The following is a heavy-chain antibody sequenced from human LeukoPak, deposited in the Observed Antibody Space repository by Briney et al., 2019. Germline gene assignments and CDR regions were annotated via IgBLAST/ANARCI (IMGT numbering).Heavy chain of an antibody. CDR3: ARVGYSGYDLGAFDI. D-gene: IGHD5-12*01. J-gene: IGHJ3*02. Sequence: PSETLSLTCTVSGGSISSHFWSWIRQPPGKGLEWIGYIFYSGTTKYNPSLRSRVTISADTSKNQFSLKLSSVTAADTAVYYCARVGYSGYDLGAFDIWGQGTMVTVSS. CDR2: IFYSGTT. V-gene: IGHV4-59*11. CDR1: GGSISSHF.